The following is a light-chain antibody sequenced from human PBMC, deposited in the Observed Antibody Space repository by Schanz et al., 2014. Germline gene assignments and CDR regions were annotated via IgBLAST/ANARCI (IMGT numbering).Light chain of an antibody. V-gene: IGKV1-5*01. CDR2: DAS. Sequence: DIQMTQSPSTLSASVGDRVTLACRASQSISSWLAWYQQKPGKAPKLLIFDASSLNSGVPSRFSGSGSGTEFTLTISSLQPDDLATYSRTFGQGTKVEIK. J-gene: IGKJ1*01. CDR1: QSISSW. CDR3: T.